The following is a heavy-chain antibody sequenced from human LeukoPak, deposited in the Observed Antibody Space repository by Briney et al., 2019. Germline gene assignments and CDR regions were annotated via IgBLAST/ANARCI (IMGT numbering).Heavy chain of an antibody. V-gene: IGHV1-18*01. CDR1: GYTFISYG. J-gene: IGHJ4*02. D-gene: IGHD3-3*01. CDR3: ARGLGTILGVETFDY. Sequence: ASVKVSCKASGYTFISYGISWVRQSPGQGLEWMGWISAYNGNTNYAQKFQGRVTITRNTSISTAYMELSSLRSEDTAVYYCARGLGTILGVETFDYWGQGTLVTVSS. CDR2: ISAYNGNT.